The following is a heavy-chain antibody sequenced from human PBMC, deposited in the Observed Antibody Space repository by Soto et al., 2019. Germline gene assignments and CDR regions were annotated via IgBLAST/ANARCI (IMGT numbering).Heavy chain of an antibody. J-gene: IGHJ5*02. CDR2: INPKSGDA. CDR3: ARDPTYLAGWFDP. V-gene: IGHV1-2*02. Sequence: ASVKVSCKASGYTFTDNHIHWLRRTPGQGLEWMGWINPKSGDANYAQKFQGRVTMTRDASINLAYMEVTRLTSDDTAVYYCARDPTYLAGWFDPWGQGTLVTVSS. CDR1: GYTFTDNH.